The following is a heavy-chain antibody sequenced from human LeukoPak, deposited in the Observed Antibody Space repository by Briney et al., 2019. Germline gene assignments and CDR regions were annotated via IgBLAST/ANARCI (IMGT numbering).Heavy chain of an antibody. CDR2: ISTNGGST. J-gene: IGHJ4*02. CDR3: ARGFRFYGSGIDY. D-gene: IGHD3-10*01. CDR1: GFTFSEYN. V-gene: IGHV3-64*02. Sequence: GGSLRLSCAASGFTFSEYNMHWVRQAPGKGLEYVSAISTNGGSTHYADSVKGRFTISRDDPKSTLDLQMGSLRPEDMAVYCCARGFRFYGSGIDYWGQGTLVTVSS.